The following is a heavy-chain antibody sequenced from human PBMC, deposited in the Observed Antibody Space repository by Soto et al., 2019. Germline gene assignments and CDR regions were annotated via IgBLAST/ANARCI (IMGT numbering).Heavy chain of an antibody. V-gene: IGHV1-69*06. Sequence: ERLVQSGAEVRKPGSSVKVSCKVTGGTSTRYAINWVRQAPGQGLEWMGGIVPMFGTSKYAQKFQVRVTITADTSTNIAYMELRSLRSEDTAVYYCNRGSEYDFWSGYLWGQGTLVSVSS. CDR2: IVPMFGTS. CDR1: GGTSTRYA. J-gene: IGHJ4*02. D-gene: IGHD3-3*01. CDR3: NRGSEYDFWSGYL.